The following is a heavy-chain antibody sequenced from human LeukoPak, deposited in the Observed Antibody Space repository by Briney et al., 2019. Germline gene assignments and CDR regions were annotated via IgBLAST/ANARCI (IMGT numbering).Heavy chain of an antibody. CDR3: AKDWSCDY. V-gene: IGHV3-23*03. CDR1: GFSFSTFA. CDR2: VYAGGSVA. J-gene: IGHJ4*02. Sequence: GGSLRLSCTASGFSFSTFAMALVRQAPGRGLDWVSGVYAGGSVANYADSVKGRFTISRDNSKNTLYLQMNSLRADDTAVYYCAKDWSCDYWGQGSLVTVSS. D-gene: IGHD1-26*01.